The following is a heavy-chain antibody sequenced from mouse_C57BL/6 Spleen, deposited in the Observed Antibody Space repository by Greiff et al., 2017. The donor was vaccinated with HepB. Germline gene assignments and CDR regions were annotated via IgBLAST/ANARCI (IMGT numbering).Heavy chain of an antibody. D-gene: IGHD4-1*01. CDR2: IHPNSGST. V-gene: IGHV1-64*01. CDR3: ARPHDWDEEGFAY. J-gene: IGHJ3*01. Sequence: QVQLQQPGAELVKPGASVKLSCKASGYTFTSYWMHWVKQRPGQGLEWIGMIHPNSGSTNYNEKFKSKATLTVDKSSSTAYMQLSSLTSEDSAVYYCARPHDWDEEGFAYWGQGTLVTVSA. CDR1: GYTFTSYW.